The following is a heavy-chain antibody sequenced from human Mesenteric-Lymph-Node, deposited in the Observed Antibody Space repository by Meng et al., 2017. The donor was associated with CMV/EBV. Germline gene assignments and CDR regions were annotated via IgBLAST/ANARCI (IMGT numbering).Heavy chain of an antibody. CDR1: GFTFSSYA. CDR3: ARDLDILTGYYSLDDY. D-gene: IGHD3-9*01. Sequence: GGSLRLSCAASGFTFSSYAMHWVRQAPGKGLEWVAVISYDGSNKYYADSVKGRFTISRDNSKNTLYLQMNSLRAEDTAVYYCARDLDILTGYYSLDDYWGQGTLVTVS. V-gene: IGHV3-30*04. CDR2: ISYDGSNK. J-gene: IGHJ4*02.